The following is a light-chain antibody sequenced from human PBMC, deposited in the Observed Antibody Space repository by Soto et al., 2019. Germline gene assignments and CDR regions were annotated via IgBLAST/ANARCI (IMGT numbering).Light chain of an antibody. CDR3: QQSYSTPPT. CDR2: KAS. J-gene: IGKJ1*01. V-gene: IGKV1-5*03. Sequence: DIQMTQSPSTLSGSVGDRVTITCRASQTISSWLAWYQQKPGKAPKLLIYKASTLKSGVPSRFSGSGSGTEFILTISSLQPEDFATYYCQQSYSTPPTFGQGTKVDIK. CDR1: QTISSW.